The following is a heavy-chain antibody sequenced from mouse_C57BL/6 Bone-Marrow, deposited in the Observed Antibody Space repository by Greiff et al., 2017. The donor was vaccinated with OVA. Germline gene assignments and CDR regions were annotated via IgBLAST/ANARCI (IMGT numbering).Heavy chain of an antibody. CDR3: ARGGVVATGGYFDV. Sequence: QVQLQQSGPELVKPGASVKISCKASGYAFSSSWMNWVKQRPGKGLEWIGRIYPGDGDTNYNGKFKGKATLTADKSSSTAYMQLSSLTSEDSAVYFWARGGVVATGGYFDVWGTGTTVTVSS. J-gene: IGHJ1*03. CDR1: GYAFSSSW. D-gene: IGHD1-1*01. V-gene: IGHV1-82*01. CDR2: IYPGDGDT.